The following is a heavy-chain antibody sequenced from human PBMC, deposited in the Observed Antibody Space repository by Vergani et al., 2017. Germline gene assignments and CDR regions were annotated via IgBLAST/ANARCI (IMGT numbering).Heavy chain of an antibody. V-gene: IGHV3-21*01. D-gene: IGHD3-3*01. CDR3: ARDTPRAPTYYDFWSGYYTTYYYYYYMDV. CDR1: GFTFSSYS. Sequence: EVQLVESGGGLVKPGGSLRLSCAASGFTFSSYSMNWVRQAPGKGLEWVSSISSSSSYIYYADSVKGRFTISRDNAKNSLYPQLNSLRAEDTAVYYCARDTPRAPTYYDFWSGYYTTYYYYYYMDVWGKGTTVTVSS. CDR2: ISSSSSYI. J-gene: IGHJ6*03.